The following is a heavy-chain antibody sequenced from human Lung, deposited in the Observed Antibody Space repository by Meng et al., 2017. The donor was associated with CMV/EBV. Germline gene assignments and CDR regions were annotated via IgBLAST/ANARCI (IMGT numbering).Heavy chain of an antibody. J-gene: IGHJ4*02. Sequence: QVQLVQSGAEGKKPGASVKVSCKASGYTFTSYAMHWVRQAPGQRLEWMGWINAGNGNTKYSQRFQGRVTITRDTSASTAYMELSSLRSEDTTVYYCARAGYDSSGYYPQPFDYWPQGTLVTVAS. CDR1: GYTFTSYA. V-gene: IGHV1-3*01. D-gene: IGHD3-22*01. CDR3: ARAGYDSSGYYPQPFDY. CDR2: INAGNGNT.